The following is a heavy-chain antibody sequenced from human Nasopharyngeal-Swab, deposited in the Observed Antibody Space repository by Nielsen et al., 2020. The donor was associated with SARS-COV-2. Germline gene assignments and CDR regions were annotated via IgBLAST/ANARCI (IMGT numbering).Heavy chain of an antibody. J-gene: IGHJ4*02. V-gene: IGHV3-21*01. D-gene: IGHD1-14*01. CDR2: ISSSSSYI. CDR3: ARDPSTGSRSRHLDY. CDR1: GFTFSSFS. Sequence: GGSLRLSCAASGFTFSSFSMNWVRQVPGKGLEWVSYISSSSSYIQYADSVKGRFTISRDNSKNTLYLQMNNLRPEDTALYYCARDPSTGSRSRHLDYWGQGTQVTVSS.